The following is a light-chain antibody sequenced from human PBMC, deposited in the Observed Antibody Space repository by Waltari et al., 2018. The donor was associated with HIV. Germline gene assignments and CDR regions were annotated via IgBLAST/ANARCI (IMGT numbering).Light chain of an antibody. J-gene: IGKJ4*01. Sequence: DIVLTQSPDSLAVSLGERATINCKASQSVLYNSNSKNYLSWYQQRPGQPPKLLIYWASTRESGVPDRFSGSASGTDFTLTISGLQAEDVAVYYCQQYYTTLPRTFGGGTKVEIK. CDR2: WAS. V-gene: IGKV4-1*01. CDR1: QSVLYNSNSKNY. CDR3: QQYYTTLPRT.